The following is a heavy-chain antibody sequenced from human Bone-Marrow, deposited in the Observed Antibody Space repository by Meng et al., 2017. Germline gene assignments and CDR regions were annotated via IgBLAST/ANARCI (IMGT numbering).Heavy chain of an antibody. CDR3: AGGMRWLPREYAFDI. Sequence: SETLSLTCTVSGGSVSSGSYYWSWIRQPPGKGLEWIGYIYYSGSTNYNPSLKSRVTISVDTSKNQFSLKLSSVTAADTAVYYCAGGMRWLPREYAFDIWGQGTMVTVSS. CDR2: IYYSGST. J-gene: IGHJ3*02. V-gene: IGHV4-61*01. D-gene: IGHD5-24*01. CDR1: GGSVSSGSYY.